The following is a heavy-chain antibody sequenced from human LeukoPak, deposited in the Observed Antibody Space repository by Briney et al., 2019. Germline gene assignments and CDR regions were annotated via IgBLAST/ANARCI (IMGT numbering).Heavy chain of an antibody. V-gene: IGHV1-2*06. Sequence: GASVKVSCRASGYTFTGYHIHWVRQAPGQGLEWMGRINPNSGDTNYAQNFQGRVTMTRDTSINTAYMELSRLRSDDTAVYYCARGGDGYNIYPPHYWGQGTLVTVSS. J-gene: IGHJ4*02. CDR1: GYTFTGYH. D-gene: IGHD5-24*01. CDR2: INPNSGDT. CDR3: ARGGDGYNIYPPHY.